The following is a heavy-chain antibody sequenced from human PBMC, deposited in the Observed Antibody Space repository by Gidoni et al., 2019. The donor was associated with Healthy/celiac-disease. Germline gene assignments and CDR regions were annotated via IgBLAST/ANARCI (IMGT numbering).Heavy chain of an antibody. CDR1: GYTFTSYY. D-gene: IGHD3-10*01. V-gene: IGHV1-46*01. CDR3: ARGTRLLWFGELLFDY. Sequence: QVQLVQSGAEVKKPGASVKVSCTASGYTFTSYYMHWVRQAPGQGLEWMGIINPSGGSTSYAQKFQGRVTMTRDTSTSTVYMELSSLRSEDTAVYYCARGTRLLWFGELLFDYWGQGTLVTVSS. CDR2: INPSGGST. J-gene: IGHJ4*02.